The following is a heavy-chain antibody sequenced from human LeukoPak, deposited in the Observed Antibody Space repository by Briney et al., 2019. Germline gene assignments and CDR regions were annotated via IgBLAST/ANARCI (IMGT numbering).Heavy chain of an antibody. V-gene: IGHV3-30-3*01. CDR3: ARDQSITMIVVVITFYFDL. D-gene: IGHD3-22*01. J-gene: IGHJ2*01. CDR1: GFTFSTYV. Sequence: GGSLRLSCAASGFTFSTYVMSWVRQAPGKGLEWVAVISYDGSNKYYADSVKGRFTISRDNSKNTLYLQMNSLRAEDTAVYYCARDQSITMIVVVITFYFDLWGRGTLVTVSS. CDR2: ISYDGSNK.